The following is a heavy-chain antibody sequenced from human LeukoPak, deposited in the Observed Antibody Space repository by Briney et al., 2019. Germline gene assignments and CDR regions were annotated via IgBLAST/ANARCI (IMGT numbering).Heavy chain of an antibody. V-gene: IGHV4-39*01. CDR1: GGSISGSVYY. CDR3: ARHGGDVTPYYHMDV. D-gene: IGHD2-21*02. Sequence: SETLSLTCTVSGGSISGSVYYWGWLRQPPGKDLERIGSIYYSGSTYYHPSLKSRLTMSVDTSKNQFSLKLSSVTASDTAVYYCARHGGDVTPYYHMDVWGKGTTVTVSS. CDR2: IYYSGST. J-gene: IGHJ6*03.